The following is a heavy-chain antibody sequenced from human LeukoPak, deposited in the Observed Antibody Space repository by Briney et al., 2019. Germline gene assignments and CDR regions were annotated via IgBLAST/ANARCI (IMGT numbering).Heavy chain of an antibody. D-gene: IGHD6-6*01. CDR1: GGSISGYY. V-gene: IGHV4-59*01. CDR2: IHYSGRT. Sequence: SETLSLTCTVSGGSISGYYWNWIRQPPGKGLEWIGYIHYSGRTNYNPSLRSRVTMSVDTSKNQFSLNLSSVTTADTAVYYCAAGAARPGYFDYWGQGTLVTVSS. CDR3: AAGAARPGYFDY. J-gene: IGHJ4*02.